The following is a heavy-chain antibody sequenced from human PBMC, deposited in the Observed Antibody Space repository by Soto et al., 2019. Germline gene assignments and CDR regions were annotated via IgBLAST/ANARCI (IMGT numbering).Heavy chain of an antibody. Sequence: TLSLTCTVSGGSISSGGYYWSWIRQHPGKGLEWIGYIYYSGSTYYNPSLKSRVTISVDTSKNQFSLKLSSVTAADTAVYYCARKLDCSGGSCYSFGYFDYWGQGTLVTVSS. J-gene: IGHJ4*02. CDR1: GGSISSGGYY. CDR2: IYYSGST. CDR3: ARKLDCSGGSCYSFGYFDY. D-gene: IGHD2-15*01. V-gene: IGHV4-31*02.